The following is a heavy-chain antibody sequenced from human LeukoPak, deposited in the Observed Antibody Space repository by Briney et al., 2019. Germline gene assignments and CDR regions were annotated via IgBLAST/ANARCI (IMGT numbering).Heavy chain of an antibody. CDR1: GYTFTSYD. CDR2: MNPISGST. J-gene: IGHJ4*02. CDR3: ARGRSTGYPYYFEY. Sequence: AASVKVSCKASGYTFTSYDINWVRQATGQGLEWMGWMNPISGSTGYAQKFQGRVTITRNTSISTAYMELSGLRSEDTAVYYCARGRSTGYPYYFEYWGQGTLVTVSS. V-gene: IGHV1-8*03. D-gene: IGHD5-12*01.